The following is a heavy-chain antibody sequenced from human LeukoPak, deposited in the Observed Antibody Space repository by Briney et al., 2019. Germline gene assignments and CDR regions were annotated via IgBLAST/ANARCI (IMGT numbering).Heavy chain of an antibody. J-gene: IGHJ4*02. Sequence: TGGSLRLSCAASGFTFSSYSMNWVRQAPGKGLEWVSSISSSSSYIYYAHSVKGRLTISRANAKNSLYLQMTRLPAETTVVYYGARKEIYGGNAVDYWGQGTLVTVSS. V-gene: IGHV3-21*01. D-gene: IGHD4-17*01. CDR1: GFTFSSYS. CDR2: ISSSSSYI. CDR3: ARKEIYGGNAVDY.